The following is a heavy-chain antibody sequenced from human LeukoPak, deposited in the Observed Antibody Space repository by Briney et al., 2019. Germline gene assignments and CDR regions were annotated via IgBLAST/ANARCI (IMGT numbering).Heavy chain of an antibody. CDR1: GGSFSGYY. V-gene: IGHV4-34*01. D-gene: IGHD2-15*01. CDR3: ASFYCSGGSCYQYFSYYYMDV. J-gene: IGHJ6*03. CDR2: INHSGST. Sequence: SETLSLTCAVYGGSFSGYYWSWIRQSPGKGLEWIGEINHSGSTYYNPSLKSRVTMSVDTSKNQFSLKLNSVTAADTAVYYCASFYCSGGSCYQYFSYYYMDVWGKGTTVTTSS.